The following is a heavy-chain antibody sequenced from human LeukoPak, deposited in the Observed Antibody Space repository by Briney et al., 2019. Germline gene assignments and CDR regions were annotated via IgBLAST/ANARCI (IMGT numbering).Heavy chain of an antibody. CDR2: INHSGST. CDR1: GGSFSGYY. D-gene: IGHD3-22*01. CDR3: ARASRYYDSSGLDY. V-gene: IGHV4-34*01. J-gene: IGHJ4*02. Sequence: SETLPLTCAVYGGSFSGYYWSWIRQPPGKGLEWIGEINHSGSTNYNPSLKSRVTISVDTSKNQFSLKLSSVTAADTAVYYCARASRYYDSSGLDYWGQGTLVTVSS.